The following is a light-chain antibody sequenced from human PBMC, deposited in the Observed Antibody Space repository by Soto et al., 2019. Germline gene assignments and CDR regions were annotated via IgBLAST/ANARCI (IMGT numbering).Light chain of an antibody. J-gene: IGLJ1*01. CDR1: SSDVGGYNY. V-gene: IGLV2-14*01. Sequence: QSALTQPASVSGSPGQSITLSCTGTSSDVGGYNYVSWYQQHPGKALKLMIYEVSNRPSGVSNRFSGSKSGNTASLTISGLQAEDEADYYCSSYTSSSTYVFGTGTKVTVL. CDR3: SSYTSSSTYV. CDR2: EVS.